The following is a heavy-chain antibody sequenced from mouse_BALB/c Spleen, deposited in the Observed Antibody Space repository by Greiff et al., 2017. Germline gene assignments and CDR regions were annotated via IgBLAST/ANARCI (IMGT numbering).Heavy chain of an antibody. CDR1: GFTFSSFG. D-gene: IGHD1-1*01. V-gene: IGHV5-17*02. CDR3: TVVSYYAMDY. CDR2: ISSGSSTI. J-gene: IGHJ4*01. Sequence: EVQRVESGGGLVQPGGSRKLSCAASGFTFSSFGMHWVRQAPEKGLEWVAYISSGSSTIYYADTVKGRFTISRDNPKNTLFLQMTSLRSEDTAMYYCTVVSYYAMDYWGQGTSVTVSS.